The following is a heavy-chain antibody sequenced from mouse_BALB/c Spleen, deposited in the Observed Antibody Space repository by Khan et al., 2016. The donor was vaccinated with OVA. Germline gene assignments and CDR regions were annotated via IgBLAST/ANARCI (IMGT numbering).Heavy chain of an antibody. V-gene: IGHV3-2*02. D-gene: IGHD1-1*01. Sequence: VQLKESGPGLAKPSQSLSLTCTVTGYSITSGYAWNWIRQFPGNKLEWMGYISYSGVTSYTPSLKSRISINRDTSKNQFFLQLNSVTTEDTATYYCTKGNYYGYYFDYWGQGTTLTVSS. CDR3: TKGNYYGYYFDY. CDR2: ISYSGVT. J-gene: IGHJ2*01. CDR1: GYSITSGYA.